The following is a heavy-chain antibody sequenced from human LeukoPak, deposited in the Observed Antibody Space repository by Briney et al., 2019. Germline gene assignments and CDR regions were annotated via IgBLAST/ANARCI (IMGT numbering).Heavy chain of an antibody. CDR2: IKQDGSEK. D-gene: IGHD3-10*01. CDR1: GFTFSSYW. J-gene: IGHJ4*02. CDR3: AKDRRAGSYDY. V-gene: IGHV3-7*03. Sequence: GGSLRLSSAASGFTFSSYWMSWVRQAPGKGLEWVANIKQDGSEKYYVDSVKGRFTISRDNSKNTLYLQMNSLRAEDTAVYYCAKDRRAGSYDYWGQGTLVTVSS.